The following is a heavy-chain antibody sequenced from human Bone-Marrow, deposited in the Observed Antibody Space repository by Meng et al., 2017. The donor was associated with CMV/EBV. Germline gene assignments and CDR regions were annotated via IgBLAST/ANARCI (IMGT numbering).Heavy chain of an antibody. CDR1: GGSISSYY. D-gene: IGHD3-3*01. Sequence: SETLSLTCTVSGGSISSYYWSWIRQPAGKGLEWIGRIYTSGSTNYNPSLKSLVTISVDTSKNQFSLKLSSVTAADTAVYYCARDVRSGYDFWSGYEWGDYYYGMDVWGQGTTVTVSS. CDR3: ARDVRSGYDFWSGYEWGDYYYGMDV. J-gene: IGHJ6*02. CDR2: IYTSGST. V-gene: IGHV4-4*07.